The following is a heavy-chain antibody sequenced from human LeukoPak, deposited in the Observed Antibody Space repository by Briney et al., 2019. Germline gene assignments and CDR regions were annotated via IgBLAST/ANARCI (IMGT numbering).Heavy chain of an antibody. CDR1: GFTFSSYG. CDR2: IRHDGSYQ. CDR3: AKNRASSDYPRDFDF. Sequence: GGSLRLSCAAFGFTFSSYGMHWVRQTPGKGLECVAFIRHDGSYQQYADSVKGRFTVSRDNSKDMVYLQMNSLRTEDTAVYYCAKNRASSDYPRDFDFWGQGTLVSVSS. V-gene: IGHV3-30*02. J-gene: IGHJ4*02. D-gene: IGHD3-22*01.